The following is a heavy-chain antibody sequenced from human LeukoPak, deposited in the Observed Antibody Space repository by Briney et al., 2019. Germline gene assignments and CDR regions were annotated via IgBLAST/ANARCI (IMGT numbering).Heavy chain of an antibody. CDR2: MNPNSGNT. CDR1: GYTFTSYD. J-gene: IGHJ3*02. D-gene: IGHD3-3*01. CDR3: GRTTIFGVVTTYDAFDI. V-gene: IGHV1-8*03. Sequence: ASVKVSCKASGYTFTSYDINWVRQATGQGLEWMGWMNPNSGNTGYAQKFQGRVTITRNTSISTAYMELSSLRSEDTAVYYCGRTTIFGVVTTYDAFDIWGQGTMVTVSP.